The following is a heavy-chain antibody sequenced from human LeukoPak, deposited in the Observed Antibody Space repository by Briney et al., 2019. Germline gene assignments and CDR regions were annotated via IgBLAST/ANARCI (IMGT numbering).Heavy chain of an antibody. Sequence: PSETLSLNCTVSGGSISSYYWSWIRQPAGKGLEWIGRIYTSGSTNYNPSLKSRVTMSVDTSKNQFSLKLSSVTAADTAVYYCARSKGGVWFGDTTKNYYMDVWGKGTTVTVSS. CDR3: ARSKGGVWFGDTTKNYYMDV. CDR1: GGSISSYY. V-gene: IGHV4-4*07. D-gene: IGHD3-10*01. CDR2: IYTSGST. J-gene: IGHJ6*03.